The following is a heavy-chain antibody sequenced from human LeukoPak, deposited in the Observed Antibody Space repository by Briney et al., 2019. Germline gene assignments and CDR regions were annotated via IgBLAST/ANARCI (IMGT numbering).Heavy chain of an antibody. Sequence: GGSLRLSCAASGFTFSSYSMNCVRQAPGKGLEWFSSISSSSSYIYYADSVKGRLTISRDNAKNSLYLQMNSLRAEDTAVYYYARDPGYCSGGSCYADYWGQGTLVTVSS. CDR2: ISSSSSYI. CDR3: ARDPGYCSGGSCYADY. J-gene: IGHJ4*02. V-gene: IGHV3-21*01. D-gene: IGHD2-15*01. CDR1: GFTFSSYS.